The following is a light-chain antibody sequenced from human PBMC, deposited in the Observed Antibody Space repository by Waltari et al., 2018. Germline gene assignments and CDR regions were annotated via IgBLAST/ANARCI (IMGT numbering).Light chain of an antibody. V-gene: IGLV2-14*01. CDR3: SSYTSSSPPYV. CDR2: EVR. CDR1: SLDVACYNY. Sequence: QSALTQPASVSGSPGQSITISCTGTSLDVACYNYFSRYQQHPGKAPKLMIYEVRNRPSGVSNRFSGSKSGNTASLTISGLQAEDEADYYCSSYTSSSPPYVFGTGTKVTVL. J-gene: IGLJ1*01.